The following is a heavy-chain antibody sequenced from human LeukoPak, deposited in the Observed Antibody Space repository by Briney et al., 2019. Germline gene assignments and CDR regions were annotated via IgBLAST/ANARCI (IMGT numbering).Heavy chain of an antibody. CDR1: GKTPIELY. CDR2: FDPEDGET. Sequence: ASVKFCCKVSGKTPIELYMHWVRQLLGKGLGWMGGFDPEDGETIYAQKFQGRVTMTEDTSTDTAYMELSSLRSEDTAVYYCATHRGSGWHWEGWGQGTLVTVSS. D-gene: IGHD6-19*01. V-gene: IGHV1-24*01. J-gene: IGHJ4*02. CDR3: ATHRGSGWHWEG.